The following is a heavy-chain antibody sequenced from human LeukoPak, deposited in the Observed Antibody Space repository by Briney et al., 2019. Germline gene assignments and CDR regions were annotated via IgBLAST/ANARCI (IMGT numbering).Heavy chain of an antibody. J-gene: IGHJ6*02. D-gene: IGHD3-10*01. V-gene: IGHV3-53*01. CDR1: GFTVSSNY. CDR3: ARGLTSGKIYSPVYYYYYGMDV. CDR2: IYSGGST. Sequence: GSLRLSCAASGFTVSSNYMSWVRQAPGKGLEWVSVIYSGGSTYYADSVKGRFTISRDNSKNTLYLQMNSLRAEDTAVYYCARGLTSGKIYSPVYYYYYGMDVWGQGTTVTVSS.